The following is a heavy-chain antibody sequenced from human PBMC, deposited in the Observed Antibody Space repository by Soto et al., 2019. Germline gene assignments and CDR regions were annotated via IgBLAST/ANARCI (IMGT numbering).Heavy chain of an antibody. D-gene: IGHD4-4*01. V-gene: IGHV1-69*18. CDR2: IIPLIGTA. Sequence: QVQLVQSGAEVRKPGSSVTVSCKASGGTFSTYGITWVRQAPGQGLEWMGNIIPLIGTANYAQRFRGRVTVTADESTTTAYMELTSLRFEDTAVYYCARVVITTVPASFYYGLDVWGQGTTVTVSS. CDR3: ARVVITTVPASFYYGLDV. CDR1: GGTFSTYG. J-gene: IGHJ6*02.